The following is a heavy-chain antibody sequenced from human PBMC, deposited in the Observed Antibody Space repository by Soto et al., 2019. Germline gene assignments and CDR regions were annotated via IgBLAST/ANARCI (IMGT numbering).Heavy chain of an antibody. CDR1: GYSFTSYW. V-gene: IGHV5-51*01. Sequence: GESLKISCKGSGYSFTSYWIVWVRQMPGKGLEWMGIIYPGDSDTRYSPSFQGQVTISVDKSITTAYLQWSSLKASDTVMYYCARQTMSGTTFAFDIWGQGTMVTVSS. CDR2: IYPGDSDT. CDR3: ARQTMSGTTFAFDI. D-gene: IGHD1-1*01. J-gene: IGHJ3*02.